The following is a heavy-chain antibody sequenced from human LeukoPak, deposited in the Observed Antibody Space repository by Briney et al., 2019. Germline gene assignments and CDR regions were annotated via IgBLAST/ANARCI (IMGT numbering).Heavy chain of an antibody. V-gene: IGHV1-8*01. J-gene: IGHJ5*02. D-gene: IGHD3-10*01. CDR3: ARGVRLLWFGELLSEGPNWFDP. Sequence: ASVKVSCKASGYTFTSYDINWVRQATGQGLEWMGWMNPNSGNTGYAQKFQGRVTMTRNTSISTAYMELSSLRSEDTAVYYCARGVRLLWFGELLSEGPNWFDPWGQGTLVTVSS. CDR1: GYTFTSYD. CDR2: MNPNSGNT.